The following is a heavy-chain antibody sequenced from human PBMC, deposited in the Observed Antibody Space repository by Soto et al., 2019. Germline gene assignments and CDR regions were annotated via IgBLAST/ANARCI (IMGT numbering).Heavy chain of an antibody. CDR3: ARPRVGATEAFDY. D-gene: IGHD2-2*01. V-gene: IGHV5-51*01. CDR2: IYPGDSDT. J-gene: IGHJ4*02. Sequence: PGESLKISCKGSGYSFTSYWIGWVRQMPGKGPEWMGIIYPGDSDTRYSPSFQGQVTISADKSISTAYLQWSSLRASDTAMYYCARPRVGATEAFDYWGQGTLVTVSS. CDR1: GYSFTSYW.